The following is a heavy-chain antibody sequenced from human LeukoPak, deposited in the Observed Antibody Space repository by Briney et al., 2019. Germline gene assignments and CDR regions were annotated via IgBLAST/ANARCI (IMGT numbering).Heavy chain of an antibody. V-gene: IGHV6-1*01. CDR1: GDSVSSNSAA. CDR2: TYYRSKWYN. Sequence: SQTLSLTCAISGDSVSSNSAAWNWIRQSPSRGLEWLGRTYYRSKWYNDYAVSVKSRITINPDTSKNQFSLQLNSVTPEDTAVYYCARAPDCSGGSCALIHNWFDPWGQGTLVTVSS. D-gene: IGHD2-15*01. CDR3: ARAPDCSGGSCALIHNWFDP. J-gene: IGHJ5*02.